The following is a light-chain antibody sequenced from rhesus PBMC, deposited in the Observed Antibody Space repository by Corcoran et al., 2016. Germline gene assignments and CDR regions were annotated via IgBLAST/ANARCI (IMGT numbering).Light chain of an antibody. J-gene: IGKJ3*01. Sequence: DIQMTQSPSSLSASVGDRVTITCRASQGISSWLAWYQPKPGKVPELLIYAASPLQSGVPSRFSGSGSGTYFTLTISSLPPEDVATYYCQHGYGTPFTFGPGTKLDIK. CDR2: AAS. V-gene: IGKV1-18*01. CDR1: QGISSW. CDR3: QHGYGTPFT.